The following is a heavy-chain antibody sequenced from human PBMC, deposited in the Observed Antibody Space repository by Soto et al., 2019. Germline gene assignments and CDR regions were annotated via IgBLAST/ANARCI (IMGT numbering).Heavy chain of an antibody. J-gene: IGHJ5*02. CDR3: AKGVLPAHTLET. CDR2: ISGAGGTT. CDR1: PFTFSTYP. D-gene: IGHD2-2*01. V-gene: IGHV3-23*01. Sequence: GGSLRLSWKASPFTFSTYPINCVRPATGKGLGWVASISGAGGTTYHADSVRGRFTVSRDNSKNTLYLDMHNLSAGDTAVYFCAKGVLPAHTLETWGQGTLVTVSS.